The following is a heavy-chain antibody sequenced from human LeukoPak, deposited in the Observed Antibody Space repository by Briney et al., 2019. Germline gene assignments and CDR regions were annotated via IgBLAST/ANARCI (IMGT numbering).Heavy chain of an antibody. D-gene: IGHD3-22*01. Sequence: GESLKSSGKGSGYNFTDYWIGWLRQMPGKDLEWMGIIYPGDSDTRYSPSFQGQVTISVDKSLNTAYLQWTSLKASDSAMYYCARRLYYYESSGYFLGWFDPWGQGTLVTVSS. V-gene: IGHV5-51*01. CDR1: GYNFTDYW. J-gene: IGHJ5*02. CDR2: IYPGDSDT. CDR3: ARRLYYYESSGYFLGWFDP.